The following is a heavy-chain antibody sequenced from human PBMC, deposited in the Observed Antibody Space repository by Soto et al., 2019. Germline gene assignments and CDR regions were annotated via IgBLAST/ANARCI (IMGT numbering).Heavy chain of an antibody. CDR1: GFTLSSYG. Sequence: PGESLKISCAASGFTLSSYGMHWVRQAPGKGLEWVAVISYDGSNKYYADSVKGRFTISRDNSKNTLYLQMNSLRAEDTAVYYCASAPSGYSYGYGPGYWGQGTLVTVSS. J-gene: IGHJ4*02. D-gene: IGHD5-18*01. CDR3: ASAPSGYSYGYGPGY. CDR2: ISYDGSNK. V-gene: IGHV3-30*03.